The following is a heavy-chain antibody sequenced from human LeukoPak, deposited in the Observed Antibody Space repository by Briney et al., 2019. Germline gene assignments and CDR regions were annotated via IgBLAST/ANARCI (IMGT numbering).Heavy chain of an antibody. V-gene: IGHV3-48*01. D-gene: IGHD3-22*01. CDR2: ITGTSSTI. CDR1: GFSFSDYS. CDR3: ARDPTYYYDSSYFDY. Sequence: GGSLRLSCAASGFSFSDYSINWFRQAPGKGLEWVSYITGTSSTIYYADSMKGRFTVSRDNSKNTLYLQMNSLRAEDTAVYYCARDPTYYYDSSYFDYWGQGTLVTVSS. J-gene: IGHJ4*02.